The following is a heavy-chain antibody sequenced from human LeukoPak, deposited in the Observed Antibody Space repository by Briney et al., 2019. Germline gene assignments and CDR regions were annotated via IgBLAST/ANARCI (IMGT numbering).Heavy chain of an antibody. J-gene: IGHJ3*02. D-gene: IGHD2-2*01. V-gene: IGHV4-59*01. CDR3: ARVEDIVVVPAAIPTGAFDI. CDR1: GGSISSYY. CDR2: IYYSGST. Sequence: SETLSLTCTVSGGSISSYYWSWIRQPPGKGLEWIGYIYYSGSTNYNPSLKSRVTISVDTSKYQFSLKLSSVTAADTAVYYCARVEDIVVVPAAIPTGAFDIWGQGTMVTVSS.